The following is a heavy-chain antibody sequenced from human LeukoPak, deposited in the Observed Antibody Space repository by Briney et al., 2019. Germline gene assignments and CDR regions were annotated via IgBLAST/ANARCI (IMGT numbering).Heavy chain of an antibody. Sequence: ASVKVSCKASGYTFTSYDINWVRQATGQGLEWMGWMNPNSGNTGYSQKFQGRVTITRNTSLSTAYMELSSLRSEDTAVYYCARRTGYYYMDVWGKGTTVTVSS. CDR2: MNPNSGNT. D-gene: IGHD1-1*01. CDR1: GYTFTSYD. V-gene: IGHV1-8*03. J-gene: IGHJ6*03. CDR3: ARRTGYYYMDV.